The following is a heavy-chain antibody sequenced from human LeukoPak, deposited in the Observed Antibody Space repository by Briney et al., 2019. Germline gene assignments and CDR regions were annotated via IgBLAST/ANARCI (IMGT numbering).Heavy chain of an antibody. Sequence: GGSLRLSCAASGFTFSDYYMTWIRQAPGKGLEWVSFISSGGSTIYYADSVRGRFTISRDNAKNSLYLQMNSLRAEDTAVYYCARDPSRTTLTGTDTLLYYFDYWGQGTLVTVSS. V-gene: IGHV3-11*01. D-gene: IGHD4-11*01. J-gene: IGHJ4*02. CDR1: GFTFSDYY. CDR3: ARDPSRTTLTGTDTLLYYFDY. CDR2: ISSGGSTI.